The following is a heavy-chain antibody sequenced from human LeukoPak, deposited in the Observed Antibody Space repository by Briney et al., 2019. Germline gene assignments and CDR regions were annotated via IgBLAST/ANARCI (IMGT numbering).Heavy chain of an antibody. Sequence: SETLSLTCAVYGGSFSGYYWSWIRQPPGKGLEWIGEINHSGSTNYNPSLKSRVTISVDTSKNQFSLKLSSVTAADTAVYYCARCLSSAWGLLQNWGQGTLVTVSS. J-gene: IGHJ4*02. D-gene: IGHD6-19*01. CDR2: INHSGST. CDR3: ARCLSSAWGLLQN. CDR1: GGSFSGYY. V-gene: IGHV4-34*01.